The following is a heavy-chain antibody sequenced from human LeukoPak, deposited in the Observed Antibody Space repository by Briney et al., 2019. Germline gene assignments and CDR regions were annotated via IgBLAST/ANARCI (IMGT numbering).Heavy chain of an antibody. Sequence: SETLSLTCTVSGGSICSYYWSWIRQPPGKGLEWIGYIYYSGSTNYNPSLKSRVTISVDTSKNQFSLKLSSVTAADTAVYYCARRREPWSSVRVGWYFDLWGRGTLVTVSS. J-gene: IGHJ2*01. D-gene: IGHD3-10*02. V-gene: IGHV4-59*08. CDR2: IYYSGST. CDR3: ARRREPWSSVRVGWYFDL. CDR1: GGSICSYY.